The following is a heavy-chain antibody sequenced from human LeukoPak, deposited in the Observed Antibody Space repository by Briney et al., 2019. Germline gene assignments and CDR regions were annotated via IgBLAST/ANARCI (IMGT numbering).Heavy chain of an antibody. Sequence: SETLSLTCSVSGGSMSSHYWSWIRQSPGKRLEWIGNIYSSGGTNYNPSLKSRVTISVDTSKNQFSLKLSSVTAADTAVYYCARIAMVAATQWFDPWGQGTLVTVSS. V-gene: IGHV4-59*08. D-gene: IGHD2-15*01. J-gene: IGHJ5*02. CDR1: GGSMSSHY. CDR3: ARIAMVAATQWFDP. CDR2: IYSSGGT.